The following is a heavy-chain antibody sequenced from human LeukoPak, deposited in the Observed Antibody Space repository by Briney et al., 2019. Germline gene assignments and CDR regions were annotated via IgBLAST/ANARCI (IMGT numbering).Heavy chain of an antibody. V-gene: IGHV1-2*02. CDR2: INPNSGGT. D-gene: IGHD4-17*01. Sequence: ASVKVSCKASGYTFTGYYMHWVRQAPGQGLEWMGWINPNSGGTNYAQKFQGRVTMTRDTSISTAYMELSRLRSDDTAVYYCAREGSPSPVDRDYAVGPSPEDAFDIWGHGTMVTVSS. CDR1: GYTFTGYY. CDR3: AREGSPSPVDRDYAVGPSPEDAFDI. J-gene: IGHJ3*02.